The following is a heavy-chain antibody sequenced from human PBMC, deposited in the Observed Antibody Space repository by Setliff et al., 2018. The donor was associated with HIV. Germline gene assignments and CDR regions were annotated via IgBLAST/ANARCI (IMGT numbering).Heavy chain of an antibody. V-gene: IGHV2-26*01. CDR1: GFSLSNARMG. D-gene: IGHD2-15*01. CDR2: IFSNDEK. Sequence: ASGPTLVNPTETLTLTCTVSGFSLSNARMGVSWIRQPPGKALEWLAHIFSNDEKSYSISLKSRLTISKDTSKSQVVLTMTNMDPVDTATYYCAHRPPRGGSGAYRFDPWGRGTLVTVSS. CDR3: AHRPPRGGSGAYRFDP. J-gene: IGHJ5*02.